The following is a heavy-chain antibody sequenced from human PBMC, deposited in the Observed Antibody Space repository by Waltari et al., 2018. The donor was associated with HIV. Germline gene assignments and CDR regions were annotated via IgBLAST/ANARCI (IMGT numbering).Heavy chain of an antibody. Sequence: QVQLVQSGAEVTKPGASVKVSCKASGYTFTGYYMHLVRQAPGQGLEWMGWINPDNGGTKYAQKFQGRVTMTRDTSISTAYMELSRLRSDDTAVYYCARDICNGGSCYSYYFDYWGQGTLVTVSS. J-gene: IGHJ4*02. V-gene: IGHV1-2*02. CDR2: INPDNGGT. CDR1: GYTFTGYY. D-gene: IGHD2-15*01. CDR3: ARDICNGGSCYSYYFDY.